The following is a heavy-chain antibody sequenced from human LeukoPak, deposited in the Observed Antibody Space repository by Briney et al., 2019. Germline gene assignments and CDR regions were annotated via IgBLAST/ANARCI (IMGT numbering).Heavy chain of an antibody. D-gene: IGHD3-10*01. V-gene: IGHV4-30-4*01. CDR2: IYYSGST. CDR3: ARTLWFGELSGWFDP. CDR1: GGSISSGDYY. J-gene: IGHJ5*02. Sequence: ASQTLSLTCTVSGGSISSGDYYWSWIRQPPGKGLEWIGYIYYSGSTYYNPSLKSRVTISVDTSKNQFSLKLSSVTAADTAVYYCARTLWFGELSGWFDPWGQGTLVTVSS.